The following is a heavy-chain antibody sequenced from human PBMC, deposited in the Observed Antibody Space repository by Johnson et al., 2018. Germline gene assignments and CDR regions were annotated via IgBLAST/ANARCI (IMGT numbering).Heavy chain of an antibody. J-gene: IGHJ3*02. CDR1: GFTFSSYA. Sequence: VQLVESGGGVVQPGGSXRLSCAASGFTFSSYAMHWVRQAPGKGLEWVAVIAYDGSNKYYADSVKGRFTISRDNAKNSVYLQMNSLKAEDTAVYYCARDTSHAFESWGQGPMVTVSS. V-gene: IGHV3-30*04. CDR3: ARDTSHAFES. CDR2: IAYDGSNK.